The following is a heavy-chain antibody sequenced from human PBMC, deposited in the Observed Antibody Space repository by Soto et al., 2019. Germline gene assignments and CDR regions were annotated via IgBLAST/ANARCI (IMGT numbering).Heavy chain of an antibody. CDR1: GGSISSNY. CDR3: ARYRREAVAGYTLDN. J-gene: IGHJ4*02. CDR2: VYNSGST. Sequence: TLSLTCTVSGGSISSNYWTWIRQPPGKGLEWIGYVYNSGSTNYNPSLKSRVTISEDTSKSQFSLKVNSMTAADTAVYYCARYRREAVAGYTLDNWDQGILVTVSS. V-gene: IGHV4-4*09. D-gene: IGHD6-13*01.